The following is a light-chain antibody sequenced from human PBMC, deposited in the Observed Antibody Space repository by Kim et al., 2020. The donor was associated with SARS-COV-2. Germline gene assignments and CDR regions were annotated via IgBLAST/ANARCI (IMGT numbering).Light chain of an antibody. J-gene: IGKJ2*01. Sequence: DIVMTQSPLSLPVTPGEPASISCRSSQSLLHSNGHNYLSWYLQKPGQSPQLLIYLDSKRASGVPDRFSGSASGTDFTLKISRVEAEDVGVYYCMQTLRTPYTLGQGTELEI. CDR2: LDS. CDR1: QSLLHSNGHNY. CDR3: MQTLRTPYT. V-gene: IGKV2-28*01.